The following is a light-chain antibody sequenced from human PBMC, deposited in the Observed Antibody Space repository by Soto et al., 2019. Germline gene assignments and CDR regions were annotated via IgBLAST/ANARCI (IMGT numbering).Light chain of an antibody. CDR3: QQYGSSPHS. V-gene: IGKV3-20*01. Sequence: EIVLTQSPGTLSLSPGERATLPCRASQSVSSSYFAWYQHKPGQAPRLLIYGASSRATGIPDRFSGSGSRTDFTLPMSRLEPEDFAAYYCQQYGSSPHSFGQGTMLEIK. CDR1: QSVSSSY. CDR2: GAS. J-gene: IGKJ2*01.